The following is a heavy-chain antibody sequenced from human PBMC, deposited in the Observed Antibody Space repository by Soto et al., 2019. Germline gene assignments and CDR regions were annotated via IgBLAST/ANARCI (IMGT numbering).Heavy chain of an antibody. CDR1: GFTFNIYA. CDR2: ISGSGGSM. CDR3: WKDWGKGGATGDYYYALDG. Sequence: GGSLRLSCAASGFTFNIYAMSWVRQAPGKGLESVSIISGSGGSMYYADSVKGRFTISRDNPKNTVYLQMNPLRAEDTAVYDCWKDWGKGGATGDYYYALDGWGQGTTVTVAS. V-gene: IGHV3-23*01. J-gene: IGHJ6*02. D-gene: IGHD1-26*01.